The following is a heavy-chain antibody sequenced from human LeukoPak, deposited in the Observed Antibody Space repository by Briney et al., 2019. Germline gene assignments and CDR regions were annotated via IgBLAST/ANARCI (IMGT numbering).Heavy chain of an antibody. V-gene: IGHV3-30*18. D-gene: IGHD3-16*02. CDR3: AKDYHFNRYNGPFHY. Sequence: PGGSLRLSCAASGFTFSNYGIHCVRQAPGKGLEWVAVISKDGSNKYYADSVKGRFTISRDNSNDTVYLQMNSLRAEDTAVYYCAKDYHFNRYNGPFHYWGQGTLVTVSS. J-gene: IGHJ4*02. CDR2: ISKDGSNK. CDR1: GFTFSNYG.